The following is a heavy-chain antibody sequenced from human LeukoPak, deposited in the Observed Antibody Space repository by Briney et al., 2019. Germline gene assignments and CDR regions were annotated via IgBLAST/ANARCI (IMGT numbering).Heavy chain of an antibody. CDR3: ARSLPRVLQLWLLGSNWFDP. CDR2: ISSSGSTI. Sequence: PGGSLRLSCAASGFTFSDYYMSWIRQAPGKGLEWVSYISSSGSTIYYADSVKGRFTISRDNAKNSLYLQMNSLRAEDTAVYYCARSLPRVLQLWLLGSNWFDPRGQGTLVTVSS. J-gene: IGHJ5*02. CDR1: GFTFSDYY. V-gene: IGHV3-11*01. D-gene: IGHD5-18*01.